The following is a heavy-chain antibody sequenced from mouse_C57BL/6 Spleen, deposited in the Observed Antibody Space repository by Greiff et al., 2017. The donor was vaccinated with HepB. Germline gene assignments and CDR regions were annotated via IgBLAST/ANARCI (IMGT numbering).Heavy chain of an antibody. CDR3: ARGEYDEAWFAY. CDR1: GYAFSSSW. Sequence: QVQLQQSGPELVKPGASVKISCKASGYAFSSSWMNWVKQRPGKGLEWIGRIYPGDGDTNYNGKFKGKATLTADKSSSTAYMQLSSLTSEDSAVYFCARGEYDEAWFAYWGQGTLVTVSA. D-gene: IGHD2-14*01. J-gene: IGHJ3*01. V-gene: IGHV1-82*01. CDR2: IYPGDGDT.